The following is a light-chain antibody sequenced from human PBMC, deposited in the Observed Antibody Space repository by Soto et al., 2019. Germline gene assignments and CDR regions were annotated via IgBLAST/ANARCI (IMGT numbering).Light chain of an antibody. CDR3: QQYNSFPYT. V-gene: IGKV1-5*03. CDR1: QSISSW. CDR2: KAS. Sequence: DIQMTQSPSTLSASVEARVTITCRASQSISSWLAWYQQKPGKAPKLLIYKASSLESGVPSRFSGSGSGTEFTLTINSLQPDDFATYYCQQYNSFPYTFGQGTKLEIK. J-gene: IGKJ2*01.